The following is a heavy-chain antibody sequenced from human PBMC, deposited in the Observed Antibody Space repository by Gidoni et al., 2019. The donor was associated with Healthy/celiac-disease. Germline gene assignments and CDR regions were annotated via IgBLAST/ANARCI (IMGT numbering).Heavy chain of an antibody. V-gene: IGHV1-69*01. CDR3: ATSLVRGVMWGY. J-gene: IGHJ4*02. CDR1: GGTFSSYA. CDR2: IIPIFGTA. D-gene: IGHD3-10*01. Sequence: QVQLVQSGAEVKKPGASVKVSCKASGGTFSSYAISWVRQAPGQGLEWMGGIIPIFGTANSSQTFQGRVTITADESTSTAYMALRSLRSEDTAVYYCATSLVRGVMWGYWGQGTLVTVSS.